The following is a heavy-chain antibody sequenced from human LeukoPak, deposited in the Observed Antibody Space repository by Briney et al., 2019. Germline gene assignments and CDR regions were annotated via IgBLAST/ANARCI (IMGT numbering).Heavy chain of an antibody. CDR2: ISYDGSNK. CDR3: ASYSGSSTSDPTAFDY. V-gene: IGHV3-30*03. J-gene: IGHJ4*02. CDR1: RFTFSTYW. Sequence: GGSLRLSCAASRFTFSTYWMSWVRQAPGKGLEWVAVISYDGSNKYYADSVKGRFTISRDNSKNTLYLQMNSLRAADTAVYYCASYSGSSTSDPTAFDYWGQGTLVTVSS. D-gene: IGHD1-26*01.